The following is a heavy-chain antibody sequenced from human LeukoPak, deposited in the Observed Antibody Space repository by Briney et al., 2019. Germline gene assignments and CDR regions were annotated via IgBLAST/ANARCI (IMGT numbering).Heavy chain of an antibody. CDR2: ISGSGGST. J-gene: IGHJ6*03. V-gene: IGHV3-23*01. CDR1: GLTFSSYA. CDR3: AKGYNCSSTSCLYYYMDV. Sequence: PGGSLRLSCAASGLTFSSYAMSWVRQAPGKGLEWFSAISGSGGSTYYADSVKGRFTISRDNSKNTLYLQMNSLRAEDTAVYYCAKGYNCSSTSCLYYYMDVWGKGTTVTVSS. D-gene: IGHD2-2*01.